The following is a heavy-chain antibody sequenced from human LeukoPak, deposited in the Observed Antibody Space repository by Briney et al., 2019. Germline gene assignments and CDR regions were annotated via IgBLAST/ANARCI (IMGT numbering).Heavy chain of an antibody. CDR1: GGSFIDYY. J-gene: IGHJ4*02. V-gene: IGHV4-34*01. CDR2: INHSGSA. D-gene: IGHD3-16*01. CDR3: ASPGPESYHYVWGSLEN. Sequence: SETLSLTCAVYGGSFIDYYLTWVRQTPGKGLEWIGEINHSGSAKYNPSLKSRVIISIDTSKNQFSLNLSSVTAADTAVYYCASPGPESYHYVWGSLENWGQGTLVIVSS.